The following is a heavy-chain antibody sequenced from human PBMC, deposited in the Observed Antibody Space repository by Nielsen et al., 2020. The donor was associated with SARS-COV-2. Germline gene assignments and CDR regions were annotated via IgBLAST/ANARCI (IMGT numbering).Heavy chain of an antibody. D-gene: IGHD6-13*01. Sequence: GESLKISCAASGFTFSGSAMHWVRQAPGKGLEWVGRIRSKANSYATAYAASVKGRFTISRDDSKNTAYLQMNSLKTEDTAVYYCTRRTYSSTPYYYYMDVWGKGTTVTVSS. CDR3: TRRTYSSTPYYYYMDV. CDR1: GFTFSGSA. J-gene: IGHJ6*03. V-gene: IGHV3-73*01. CDR2: IRSKANSYAT.